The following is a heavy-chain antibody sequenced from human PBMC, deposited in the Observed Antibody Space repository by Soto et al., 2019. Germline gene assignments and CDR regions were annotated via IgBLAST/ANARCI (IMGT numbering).Heavy chain of an antibody. CDR3: AKDVRGYVDYGGTVYYYGMDV. V-gene: IGHV3-30*18. J-gene: IGHJ6*02. CDR1: GFTFSSYG. CDR2: ISYDGSNK. D-gene: IGHD4-17*01. Sequence: PGGSLRLSCAAPGFTFSSYGMHWVRQAPGKGLEWVAVISYDGSNKYYADSVKGRFTISRDNSKNTLYLQMNSLRAEDTAVYYCAKDVRGYVDYGGTVYYYGMDVWGQGTTVTVSS.